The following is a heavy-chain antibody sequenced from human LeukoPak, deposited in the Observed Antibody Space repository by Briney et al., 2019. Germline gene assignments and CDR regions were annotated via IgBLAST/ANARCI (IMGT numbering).Heavy chain of an antibody. CDR3: ATLPGPSFR. V-gene: IGHV3-48*04. CDR2: ISSSSGTI. D-gene: IGHD3-16*01. CDR1: GFTFNTYS. Sequence: PGGSLRLSCVASGFTFNTYSMNWFRQAPGKGLEWISYISSSSGTIYYADSVKGRFTISRDSAKNSLYLQMNSLRAEDTAVYYCATLPGPSFRWGQGTLVTVSS. J-gene: IGHJ4*02.